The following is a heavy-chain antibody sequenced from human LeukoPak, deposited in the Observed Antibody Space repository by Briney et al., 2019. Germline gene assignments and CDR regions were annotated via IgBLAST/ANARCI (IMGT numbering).Heavy chain of an antibody. V-gene: IGHV5-51*01. D-gene: IGHD2-15*01. Sequence: PGESLKISCKGSGYSFTSYWIGWVRQMPGKGLEWMGIIYPGDSDTRYSPSFQGQVTISADKSISTAYLQWSSLKASDTAMYYCARLSGRVVWSAGSCYIDSWGQGTLVNGSS. CDR3: ARLSGRVVWSAGSCYIDS. J-gene: IGHJ4*02. CDR2: IYPGDSDT. CDR1: GYSFTSYW.